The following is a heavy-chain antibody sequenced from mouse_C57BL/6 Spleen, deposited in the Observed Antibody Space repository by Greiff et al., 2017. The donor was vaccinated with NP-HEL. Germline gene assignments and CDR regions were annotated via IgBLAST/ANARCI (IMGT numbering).Heavy chain of an antibody. V-gene: IGHV1-19*01. CDR3: APRSYDYDEFAY. CDR1: GYTFTDYY. D-gene: IGHD2-4*01. Sequence: EVQLQQSGPVLVKPGASVKMSCKASGYTFTDYYMNWVKQSHGKSLEWIGVINPYNGGTSYNQKFKGKATLTVDKSSSTAYMELNSLTSEDSAVYYCAPRSYDYDEFAYGGQGTLVTVSA. CDR2: INPYNGGT. J-gene: IGHJ3*01.